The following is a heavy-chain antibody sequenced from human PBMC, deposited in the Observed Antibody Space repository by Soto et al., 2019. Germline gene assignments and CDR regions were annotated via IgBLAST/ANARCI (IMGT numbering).Heavy chain of an antibody. CDR2: IIPIFGTA. J-gene: IGHJ3*02. CDR3: ARGPSIAAAGSGGFDI. V-gene: IGHV1-69*13. Sequence: SVKVSCKASGGTFSSYAISWVRQAPGQGLEWMGGIIPIFGTANYAQKFQGRVTITADESTSTAYMELSSLRSEDTAVYYCARGPSIAAAGSGGFDIWGQGTMVTVSS. CDR1: GGTFSSYA. D-gene: IGHD6-13*01.